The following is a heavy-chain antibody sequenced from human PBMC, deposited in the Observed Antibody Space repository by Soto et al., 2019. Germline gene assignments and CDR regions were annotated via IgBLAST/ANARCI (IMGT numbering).Heavy chain of an antibody. V-gene: IGHV4-31*03. CDR1: GGSISSGDYY. J-gene: IGHJ5*02. CDR2: RSYSGST. Sequence: QVQLQESGPGLVKPSQTLSLTCTVSGGSISSGDYYWSWVRQHPGKGLEWIGYRSYSGSTYYNPSFESRVTIVVDTSRNQFSLRLSSVTAADTAVYYCAREGGLADCGGDCLYNWFDPWGQGTLVTVSS. CDR3: AREGGLADCGGDCLYNWFDP. D-gene: IGHD2-21*02.